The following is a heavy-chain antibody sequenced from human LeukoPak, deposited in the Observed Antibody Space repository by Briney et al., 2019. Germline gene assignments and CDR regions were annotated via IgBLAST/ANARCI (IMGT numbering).Heavy chain of an antibody. J-gene: IGHJ3*02. D-gene: IGHD2-15*01. CDR2: IYYSGST. Sequence: KASETLSLTCTVSGGSINSYYWSWIRQPPGKGLEWIGYIYYSGSTNYNPPLKSRVTISVDTSNNKFSLKLTSLTAADTAVYYCVRHLSAGRPAFDIWGQGTMVTVSS. CDR1: GGSINSYY. V-gene: IGHV4-59*08. CDR3: VRHLSAGRPAFDI.